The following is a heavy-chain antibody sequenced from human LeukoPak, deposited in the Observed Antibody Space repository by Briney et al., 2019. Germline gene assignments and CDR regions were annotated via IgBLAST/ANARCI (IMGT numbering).Heavy chain of an antibody. CDR1: GFTVSSNY. CDR3: ARTFYYYDSSGYWFDP. V-gene: IGHV3-66*02. Sequence: GGSLRLSCAASGFTVSSNYMSWVRQAPGKGLEWVSVIYSGGSTYYADSVKGRFTISRDNSKNTLYLQMNSLRTEDTAVYYCARTFYYYDSSGYWFDPWGQGTLVTVSS. CDR2: IYSGGST. D-gene: IGHD3-22*01. J-gene: IGHJ5*02.